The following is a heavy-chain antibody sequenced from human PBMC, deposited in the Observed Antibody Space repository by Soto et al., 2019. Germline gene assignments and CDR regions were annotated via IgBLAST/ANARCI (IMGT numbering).Heavy chain of an antibody. J-gene: IGHJ6*02. Sequence: GGSLRLSCADSGITFSTYAMSWVRRAPGKGLEWVSTIGSNGADKQYADFVKGRFTVSRDSSKSTLSLQMNSLRAEDTAVYYCAADYLRHNSLNGYYYSYGMDVWGQGTTVTVSS. CDR2: IGSNGADK. V-gene: IGHV3-23*01. CDR1: GITFSTYA. D-gene: IGHD4-17*01. CDR3: AADYLRHNSLNGYYYSYGMDV.